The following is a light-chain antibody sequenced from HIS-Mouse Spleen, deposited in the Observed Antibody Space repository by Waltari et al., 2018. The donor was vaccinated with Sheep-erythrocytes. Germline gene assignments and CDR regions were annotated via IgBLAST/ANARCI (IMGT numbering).Light chain of an antibody. J-gene: IGKJ2*01. Sequence: EIVLTQSPATLSLSPGARATLSCRASQSVSSYLAWYQQKPGQAPRLLLYAASNRATGIPARFSGSGSGTDFTLTISSLEPEDFAVYYCQQRSNWYTFGQGTKLEIK. V-gene: IGKV3-11*01. CDR1: QSVSSY. CDR2: AAS. CDR3: QQRSNWYT.